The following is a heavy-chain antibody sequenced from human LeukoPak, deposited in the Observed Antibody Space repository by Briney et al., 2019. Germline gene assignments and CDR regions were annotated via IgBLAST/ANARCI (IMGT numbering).Heavy chain of an antibody. CDR3: TRRVSATRWFDP. D-gene: IGHD2-15*01. CDR2: INSDGSTT. V-gene: IGHV3-74*01. Sequence: PGGSLRLSCAASGFTLISHWMHWVRQAPGKGLVWVSRINSDGSTTNYADSVKGRFTISRDNAENTLYLQMNSLRVEDTAVYYCTRRVSATRWFDPWGQGTLVTVSS. CDR1: GFTLISHW. J-gene: IGHJ5*02.